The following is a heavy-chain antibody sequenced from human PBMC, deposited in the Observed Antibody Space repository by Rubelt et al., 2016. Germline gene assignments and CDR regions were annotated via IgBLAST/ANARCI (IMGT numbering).Heavy chain of an antibody. CDR2: ISAYNGNT. D-gene: IGHD3-22*01. CDR3: ASDADYYDSSGYYPY. CDR1: GYTFTSYG. Sequence: QVQLVQSGAEVKKPGASVKVSCKASGYTFTSYGISWVRQAPGQGLEWMGWISAYNGNTNYAQKLQGRGTMTTDTSPSTAYMELRSLRSDDTAVYYCASDADYYDSSGYYPYWGQGTLVTVSS. V-gene: IGHV1-18*01. J-gene: IGHJ4*02.